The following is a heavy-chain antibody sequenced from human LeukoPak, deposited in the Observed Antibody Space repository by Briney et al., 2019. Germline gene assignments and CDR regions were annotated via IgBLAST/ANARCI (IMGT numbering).Heavy chain of an antibody. V-gene: IGHV4-4*07. J-gene: IGHJ4*02. CDR2: IYSSGIT. D-gene: IGHD1-26*01. CDR1: GGSISSYY. CDR3: ARGVPYSGSNFDC. Sequence: SETLSLTCTVSGGSISSYYWSWIRQPAGKGLEWIGRIYSSGITNQNPSLRSRVTMSVDTSKNQFSLKLSSVTAADTAVYYCARGVPYSGSNFDCWGQGTLVTVSS.